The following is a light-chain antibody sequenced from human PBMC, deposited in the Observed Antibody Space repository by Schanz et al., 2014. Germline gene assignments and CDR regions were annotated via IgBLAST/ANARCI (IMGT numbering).Light chain of an antibody. CDR2: GAS. V-gene: IGKV3-20*01. CDR3: QQYGESLWT. J-gene: IGKJ1*01. CDR1: QSVGSRS. Sequence: PGERATLSCRASQSVGSRSLAWYQQKPGQPPRLLIYGASNRAAGIPDRFSGSGSGTDFTLSISRLEPEDSAVYYCQQYGESLWTFGPGTRVEIK.